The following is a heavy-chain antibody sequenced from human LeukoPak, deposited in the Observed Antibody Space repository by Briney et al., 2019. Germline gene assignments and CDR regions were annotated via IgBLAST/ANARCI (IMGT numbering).Heavy chain of an antibody. Sequence: SGPTLVKPTQTLTLTCTFSGFSLSTSGVGVGWIRQPPGKALEWLALIYWDDDKRYSLSLKSRLTITKDTSKNQVVLTMTNMDPVDTATYYCAHRYSYSSGWNPLDYWGQGTLVTVSS. J-gene: IGHJ4*02. CDR1: GFSLSTSGVG. D-gene: IGHD6-19*01. V-gene: IGHV2-5*02. CDR3: AHRYSYSSGWNPLDY. CDR2: IYWDDDK.